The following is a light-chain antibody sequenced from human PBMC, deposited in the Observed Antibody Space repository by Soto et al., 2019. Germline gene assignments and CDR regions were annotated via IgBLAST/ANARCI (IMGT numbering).Light chain of an antibody. Sequence: EIVLTQSPGTLSVSPGERATLSCRASQSVSSNLAWFQHKPGQAPRLLIFAASTRASGVPARFSGSGSGTGFILTITSLQSEDFAVYYCQQYWHWPRTFGQGTKVDIK. J-gene: IGKJ1*01. CDR2: AAS. CDR3: QQYWHWPRT. V-gene: IGKV3-15*01. CDR1: QSVSSN.